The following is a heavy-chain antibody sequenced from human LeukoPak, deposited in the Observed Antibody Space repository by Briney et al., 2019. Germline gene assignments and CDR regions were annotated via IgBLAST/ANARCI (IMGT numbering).Heavy chain of an antibody. CDR3: ARDGIAAAGTGDDNWFDP. CDR1: GGSISSYY. CDR2: IYYSGST. J-gene: IGHJ5*02. Sequence: SETLSLTCTVSGGSISSYYWSWIRQPPGKGLEWIGYIYYSGSTNYNPSLKSRVTISVDTSKNQFSLKRSSVTAADTAVYYCARDGIAAAGTGDDNWFDPWGQGTLVTVSS. V-gene: IGHV4-59*01. D-gene: IGHD6-13*01.